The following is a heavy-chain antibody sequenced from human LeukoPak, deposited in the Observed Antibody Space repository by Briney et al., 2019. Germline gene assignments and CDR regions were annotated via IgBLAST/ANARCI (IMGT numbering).Heavy chain of an antibody. D-gene: IGHD1-26*01. CDR1: VCTFSSYA. Sequence: GASVKVSCKASVCTFSSYAISWVRQAPGQGLEWMGGIIPIFGTANYAQKFQGRVTITADESTSTAYMELSSLRSEDTAVYYCASTAGATLNQEYYFDYWGQGTLVTVSS. CDR3: ASTAGATLNQEYYFDY. V-gene: IGHV1-69*13. J-gene: IGHJ4*02. CDR2: IIPIFGTA.